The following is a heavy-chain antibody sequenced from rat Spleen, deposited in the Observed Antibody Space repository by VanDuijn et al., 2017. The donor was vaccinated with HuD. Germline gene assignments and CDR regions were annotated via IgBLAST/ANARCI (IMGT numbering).Heavy chain of an antibody. D-gene: IGHD4-3*01. Sequence: EVQLVESGGGFVLPGRSLKLSCAPSGFTFSIYGMAWVRQAPTKGLEWVASISPSGGSTYYRDSVKGRFTISRDNAKSTLYLQMDSLRSEDTATYFCARLGGLRNWFAYWGQGTLVTVSS. J-gene: IGHJ3*01. CDR2: ISPSGGST. CDR1: GFTFSIYG. V-gene: IGHV5S23*01. CDR3: ARLGGLRNWFAY.